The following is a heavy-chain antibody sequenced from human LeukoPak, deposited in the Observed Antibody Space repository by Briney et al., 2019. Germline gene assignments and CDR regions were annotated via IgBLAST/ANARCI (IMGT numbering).Heavy chain of an antibody. D-gene: IGHD3-16*01. Sequence: ASVKVSCKASVYTFTGYFMHWVRQAPGQGLEWMGRINPHSGGTNYAQKFQARVTMTKDTYISTAYMERIRLRSDDTAVYYCARGWGGAIDYWGQGTLVTVSS. CDR3: ARGWGGAIDY. J-gene: IGHJ4*02. CDR2: INPHSGGT. CDR1: VYTFTGYF. V-gene: IGHV1-2*06.